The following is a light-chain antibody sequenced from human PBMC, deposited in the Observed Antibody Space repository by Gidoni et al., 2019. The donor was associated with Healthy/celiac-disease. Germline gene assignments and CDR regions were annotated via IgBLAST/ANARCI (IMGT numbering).Light chain of an antibody. CDR2: GNS. CDR1: SSKIGAGYG. Sequence: QSVLTQPPSVSGAPGQRVTISCTGSSSKIGAGYGVHWYQQLPGTAPKLLIYGNSNRPSGVPDRFSGSKSGTSASLAITGLQAEDEADYYCQSYDSSLSVWVFGGGTKLTVL. CDR3: QSYDSSLSVWV. J-gene: IGLJ3*02. V-gene: IGLV1-40*01.